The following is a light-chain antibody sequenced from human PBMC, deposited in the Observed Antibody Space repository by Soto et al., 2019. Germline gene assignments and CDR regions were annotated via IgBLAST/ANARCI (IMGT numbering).Light chain of an antibody. J-gene: IGKJ3*01. CDR1: QSVLSSSNNKNF. Sequence: DIVMTQSPDSLAVSLGERATINCKSSQSVLSSSNNKNFLAWYQRKPGQPPKLLIYWASTRESGVPDRFSGSGSGTDFTLTIRSLQAEDVAIYYCQQYYTTPLTFGPGTKVDIK. CDR2: WAS. V-gene: IGKV4-1*01. CDR3: QQYYTTPLT.